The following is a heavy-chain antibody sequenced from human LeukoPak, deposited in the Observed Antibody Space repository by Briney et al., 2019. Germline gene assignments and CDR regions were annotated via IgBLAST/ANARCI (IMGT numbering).Heavy chain of an antibody. CDR3: ARVSEERRGYSSSWPYWYFDL. D-gene: IGHD6-13*01. CDR1: GYTFTRYD. J-gene: IGHJ2*01. V-gene: IGHV1-8*01. Sequence: ASVKDSCKASGYTFTRYDINWVRQATGQGLEWMGWMNPNSGNKDYAQKFQGRVTLTRHTSISTAYMELSSLRSEDTAVYYCARVSEERRGYSSSWPYWYFDLWGRGTLVTVSS. CDR2: MNPNSGNK.